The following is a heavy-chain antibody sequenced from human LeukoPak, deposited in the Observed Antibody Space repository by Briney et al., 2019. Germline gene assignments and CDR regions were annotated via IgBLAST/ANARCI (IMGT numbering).Heavy chain of an antibody. V-gene: IGHV5-51*01. D-gene: IGHD3-10*01. CDR2: IYPRDSDT. J-gene: IGHJ4*02. CDR1: GYTFTHQW. CDR3: SRHSDVIGAI. Sequence: GESLKISCKAFGYTFTHQWNGCVLQKSGSGLEWMGIIYPRDSDTRYSPSFQGHVTISADTSINTAYLEWSRLDASDTGISYCSRHSDVIGAIWGQGTLVTVSS.